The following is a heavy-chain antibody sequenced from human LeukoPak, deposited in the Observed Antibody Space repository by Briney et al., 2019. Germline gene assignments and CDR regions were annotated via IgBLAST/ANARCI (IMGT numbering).Heavy chain of an antibody. V-gene: IGHV3-23*01. J-gene: IGHJ4*02. CDR3: AKGGNVLRFLEWLFLYGN. D-gene: IGHD3-3*01. Sequence: GGSLRLSCAASGFTVSSNYMSWVRQAPGKGLEWVSAISGSGGSTYYADSVKGRFTISRDNSKNTLYLQMNSLRAEDTAVYYCAKGGNVLRFLEWLFLYGNWGQGTLVTVSS. CDR2: ISGSGGST. CDR1: GFTVSSNY.